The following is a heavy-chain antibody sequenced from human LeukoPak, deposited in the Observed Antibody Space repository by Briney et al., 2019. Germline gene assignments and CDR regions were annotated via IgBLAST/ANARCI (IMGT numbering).Heavy chain of an antibody. CDR2: IYYSGSA. Sequence: SETLSLTCTVSGGSISSSSYYWGWIRQPPGKGLEWIGSIYYSGSAYYNPSLKSRVTISGDASRNQFSLRLSSVTAADTAVYYCVSTLRFLPYRRFDYWGQGTLVTVSS. D-gene: IGHD3-3*01. V-gene: IGHV4-39*01. CDR1: GGSISSSSYY. CDR3: VSTLRFLPYRRFDY. J-gene: IGHJ4*02.